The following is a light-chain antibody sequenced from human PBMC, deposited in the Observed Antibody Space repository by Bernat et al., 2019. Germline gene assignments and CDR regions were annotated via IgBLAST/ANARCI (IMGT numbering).Light chain of an antibody. J-gene: IGKJ2*03. CDR1: QGINNY. CDR3: KQYDNCPYS. V-gene: IGKV1-33*01. CDR2: YAS. Sequence: DRFTITCLAIQGINNYLTWYQQKPGKAPEPLIFYASSLETGFPSRFSGSGSGTDYTLTISTLQPEDIATYYYKQYDNCPYSFGQGTKVEIK.